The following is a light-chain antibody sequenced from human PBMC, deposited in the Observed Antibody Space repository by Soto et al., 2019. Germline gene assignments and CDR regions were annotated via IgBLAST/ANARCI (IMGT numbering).Light chain of an antibody. Sequence: EIVLTQSPGTLSLSPGERVTLSCRASQSVNSKVAWYQQKPGQAPRLLIYGASTRATGIPARFSGSGSGTEFTLTISSLQSEDFAVYYCQQYNNWPRTFGQGTKVDI. CDR1: QSVNSK. CDR2: GAS. J-gene: IGKJ1*01. CDR3: QQYNNWPRT. V-gene: IGKV3-15*01.